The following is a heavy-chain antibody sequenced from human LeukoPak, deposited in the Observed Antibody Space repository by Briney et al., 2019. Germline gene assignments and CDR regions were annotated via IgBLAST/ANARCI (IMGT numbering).Heavy chain of an antibody. D-gene: IGHD2-15*01. J-gene: IGHJ4*02. CDR2: ISGSGGST. CDR1: GFTFSSYA. Sequence: GGSLRLSCAASGFTFSSYAMSWVRQAPGKGLEWVSAISGSGGSTYYADSVKGRFTISRDNSKNTLYLQMNSLRAEDTAVYYCAKVAGYCTGGGCYGALDYWGQGTLVTVSS. CDR3: AKVAGYCTGGGCYGALDY. V-gene: IGHV3-23*01.